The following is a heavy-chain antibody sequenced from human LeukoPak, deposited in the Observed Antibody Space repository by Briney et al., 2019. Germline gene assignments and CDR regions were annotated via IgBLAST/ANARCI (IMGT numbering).Heavy chain of an antibody. Sequence: GGSLRLSCAASGFTFSSYSMNWVRQAPGKGLEWVSSISSGSSYIYYADSVKGRFTISRDNAKNSLYLQMNSLRAEDTAVYFCTREAAAGIDYWGQGTLVTVSS. D-gene: IGHD6-13*01. CDR3: TREAAAGIDY. V-gene: IGHV3-21*01. J-gene: IGHJ4*02. CDR1: GFTFSSYS. CDR2: ISSGSSYI.